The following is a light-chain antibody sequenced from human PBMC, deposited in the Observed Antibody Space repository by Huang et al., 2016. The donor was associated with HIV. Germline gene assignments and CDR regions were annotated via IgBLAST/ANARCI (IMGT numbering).Light chain of an antibody. CDR3: QQYNKWPPEYT. V-gene: IGKV3-15*01. Sequence: VMMSQSLATLAASPGERVTLSCGASQSVNTNLAWYQQKPGQPPGRLIYAASTRATGVPARFGGSGSGTEFTLTIDSLQSDDFAVYYCQQYNKWPPEYTFGQGTRLEIK. CDR1: QSVNTN. CDR2: AAS. J-gene: IGKJ2*01.